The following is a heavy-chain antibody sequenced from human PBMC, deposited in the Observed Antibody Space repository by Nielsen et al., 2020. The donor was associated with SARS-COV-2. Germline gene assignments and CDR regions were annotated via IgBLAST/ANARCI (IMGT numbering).Heavy chain of an antibody. CDR1: GYSFTSYW. CDR3: ARLDLVITAPALFDY. V-gene: IGHV5-51*01. CDR2: IYPGDSDT. Sequence: GESLKISCKGSGYSFTSYWIGWVRQMPGKGLEWMGIIYPGDSDTRYSPSFQGQVTISADKSISTAYLQWSSLKASDTAMYYCARLDLVITAPALFDYWGQGTLVTVSP. J-gene: IGHJ4*02. D-gene: IGHD2-21*02.